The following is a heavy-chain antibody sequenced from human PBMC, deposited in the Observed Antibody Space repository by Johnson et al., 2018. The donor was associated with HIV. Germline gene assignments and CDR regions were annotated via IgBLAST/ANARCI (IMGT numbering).Heavy chain of an antibody. CDR1: GYSFRNSA. V-gene: IGHV3-33*01. CDR2: IWSDGTNK. Sequence: QVQLVESGGGVVQPGRSLRLSCVASGYSFRNSAMHWVRQAPGKGLEWVATIWSDGTNKYYGDSVKGRFTVSRDSSKNTLFLQMTSLRVEDTAVYYCARQGGWAFDIWGQGTMVTVSS. D-gene: IGHD3-16*01. CDR3: ARQGGWAFDI. J-gene: IGHJ3*02.